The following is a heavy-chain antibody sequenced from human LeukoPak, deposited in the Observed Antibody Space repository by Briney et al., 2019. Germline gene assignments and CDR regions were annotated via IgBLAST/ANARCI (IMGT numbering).Heavy chain of an antibody. J-gene: IGHJ4*02. V-gene: IGHV4-59*08. Sequence: KPSETLSLTCTVSGGSISSYYWNWIRQPPGKGLEWIGYIYYSGTTNYNPSLKSRVTISVDTSKNQFSLKLTSVTAADTAVYYCARARYSGSYFFIDYWGQGTLVTVSS. CDR2: IYYSGTT. CDR3: ARARYSGSYFFIDY. D-gene: IGHD1-26*01. CDR1: GGSISSYY.